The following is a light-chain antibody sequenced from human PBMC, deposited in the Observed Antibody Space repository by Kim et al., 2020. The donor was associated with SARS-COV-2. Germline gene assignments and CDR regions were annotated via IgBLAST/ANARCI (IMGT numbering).Light chain of an antibody. V-gene: IGKV3-11*01. J-gene: IGKJ4*01. CDR3: QQRSNWPLT. CDR2: DAS. CDR1: QSVSSY. Sequence: LPPGERATLSCRASQSVSSYLAWYQQKPGQAPRLLIYDASNRATGIPARFSGSGSGTDFTLTISSLEPEDFAVYYCQQRSNWPLTFGGGTKVDIK.